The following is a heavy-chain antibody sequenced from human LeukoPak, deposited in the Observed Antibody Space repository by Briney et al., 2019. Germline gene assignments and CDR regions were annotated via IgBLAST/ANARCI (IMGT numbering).Heavy chain of an antibody. Sequence: SETLSLTCTVSGDSISSYYWSWIRQPPGKGLDWIGYIHTGGGTSYIPSLKGRVTISIDTSKNQFSLKLSSVTAADAAVSYWARLTRHSTAPDCYYLDYWGQGTMVTVSS. CDR2: IHTGGGT. CDR3: ARLTRHSTAPDCYYLDY. V-gene: IGHV4-4*09. CDR1: GDSISSYY. J-gene: IGHJ4*02. D-gene: IGHD2-21*01.